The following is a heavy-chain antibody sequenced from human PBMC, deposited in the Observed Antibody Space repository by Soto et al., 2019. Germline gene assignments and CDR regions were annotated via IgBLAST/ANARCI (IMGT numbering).Heavy chain of an antibody. V-gene: IGHV3-23*01. CDR1: GFTFSSYA. D-gene: IGHD1-26*01. CDR2: ISGSGATT. Sequence: PGGSLRLSCAASGFTFSSYAMTWVRQAPGKGLEWVSGISGSGATTSYADSVKGRFTISRDNSKNTLYLQMNSLRAEDTSVYYYAKEGGLSGSYYISSSYYFDYWGQGTLVTVSS. CDR3: AKEGGLSGSYYISSSYYFDY. J-gene: IGHJ4*02.